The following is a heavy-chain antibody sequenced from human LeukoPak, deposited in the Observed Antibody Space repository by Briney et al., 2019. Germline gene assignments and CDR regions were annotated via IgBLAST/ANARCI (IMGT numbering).Heavy chain of an antibody. Sequence: GASVKVSCKASGFTFTNYGISWVRQAPGQGLEWMGRISPYTGTTDYAQKFQGRVSMTTDSSTSTAYMELRSLRSDDTGVYYCARTWFRVGLGSPERYWGQGTLVTVSS. V-gene: IGHV1-18*01. CDR1: GFTFTNYG. CDR3: ARTWFRVGLGSPERY. CDR2: ISPYTGTT. D-gene: IGHD3-10*01. J-gene: IGHJ4*02.